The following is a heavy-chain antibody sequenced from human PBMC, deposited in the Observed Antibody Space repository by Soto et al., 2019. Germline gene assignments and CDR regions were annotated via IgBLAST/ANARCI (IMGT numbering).Heavy chain of an antibody. CDR1: GGTFSSYA. CDR2: IIPIFGTA. D-gene: IGHD3-3*01. V-gene: IGHV1-69*06. CDR3: AKRITIFGVDNGYWFDP. Sequence: QVQLVQSGAEVKKPGSSVKVSCKASGGTFSSYAISWVRQAPGQGLEWMGGIIPIFGTATYAQKFQGRVTITADKSTSTAYMELSSLRSEDTAVYYCAKRITIFGVDNGYWFDPWGQGTLVTVSS. J-gene: IGHJ5*02.